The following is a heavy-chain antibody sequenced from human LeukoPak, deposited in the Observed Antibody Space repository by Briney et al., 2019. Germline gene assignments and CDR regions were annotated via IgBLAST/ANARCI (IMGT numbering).Heavy chain of an antibody. CDR3: ARVRYYDFWSGPMGFDY. CDR2: INPNSGGT. Sequence: ASVKVSCKASGYTFTGYYMHWVRQAPGQGLERMGWINPNSGGTNYAQKFQGRVTMTRDTSISTAYMELSRLRSDDTAVYYCARVRYYDFWSGPMGFDYWGQGTLVTVSS. D-gene: IGHD3-3*01. V-gene: IGHV1-2*02. J-gene: IGHJ4*02. CDR1: GYTFTGYY.